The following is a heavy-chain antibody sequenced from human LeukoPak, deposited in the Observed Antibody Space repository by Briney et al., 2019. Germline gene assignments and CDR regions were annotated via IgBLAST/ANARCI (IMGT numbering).Heavy chain of an antibody. CDR3: ARASSSRFDY. CDR1: GYTFTTYG. J-gene: IGHJ4*02. CDR2: ISADNGNT. V-gene: IGHV1-18*01. Sequence: ASVKVSCKAAGYTFTTYGLSGVRRAPGQGLEWMGWISADNGNTNYAQTLQGRVTMTTDTSTSTAYMELRSLRSDDTAVYYCARASSSRFDYWGQGTLVTVSS.